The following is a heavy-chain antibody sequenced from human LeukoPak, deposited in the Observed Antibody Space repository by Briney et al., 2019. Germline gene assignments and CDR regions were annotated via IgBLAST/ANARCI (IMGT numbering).Heavy chain of an antibody. V-gene: IGHV4-59*11. D-gene: IGHD3-16*01. Sequence: SETLSLTCTVSGGSLSGHYWSWIRQPPGKRLEWIGYVSYTGRTKYNPSLQSRITISIDTSKSQFSLKLTSVTSADTAVYSCAREAGRVFDYWGQGTLVTVSS. CDR3: AREAGRVFDY. CDR1: GGSLSGHY. J-gene: IGHJ4*02. CDR2: VSYTGRT.